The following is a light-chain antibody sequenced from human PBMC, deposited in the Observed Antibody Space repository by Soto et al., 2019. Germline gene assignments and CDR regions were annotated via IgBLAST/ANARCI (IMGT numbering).Light chain of an antibody. CDR3: VLYMGSGIWV. J-gene: IGLJ3*02. CDR2: STN. V-gene: IGLV8-61*01. Sequence: QTVVTQEPSFSVSPGGTVTLTCALSSGSVSSSNYPSWYQQTPGQAPRTLIYSTNTRSSGVPGRFSGSILGNKAALTITGAQADDESDYFCVLYMGSGIWVFGGGTRLTVL. CDR1: SGSVSSSNY.